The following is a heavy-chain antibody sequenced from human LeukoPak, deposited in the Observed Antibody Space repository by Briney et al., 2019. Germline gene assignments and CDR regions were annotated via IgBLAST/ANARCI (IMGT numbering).Heavy chain of an antibody. D-gene: IGHD6-13*01. Sequence: PSETLSLTCTVSGSSISSSSYYWGWIRQPPGKGLEWIGSIYYSGSTYYNPSLKSRVTISVDTSKNQFSLKLSSVTAADTAVYYCARHLLGSSPQAPFDPWGQGALVTVSS. V-gene: IGHV4-39*01. J-gene: IGHJ5*02. CDR1: GSSISSSSYY. CDR3: ARHLLGSSPQAPFDP. CDR2: IYYSGST.